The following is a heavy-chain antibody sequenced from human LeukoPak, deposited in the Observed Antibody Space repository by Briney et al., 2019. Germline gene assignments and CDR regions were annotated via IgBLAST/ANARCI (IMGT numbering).Heavy chain of an antibody. J-gene: IGHJ3*01. CDR3: AKGAAGTYLPEN. Sequence: GGSLRLSCAASGFTVRSNHMSWVRQAPGKGLEWVSVIYSGGSTYYADSVRGRFTISRDNSKNTLYLQMNSLRAEDTAVYYCAKGAAGTYLPENWGQGTMVTVSS. V-gene: IGHV3-53*01. D-gene: IGHD1-1*01. CDR1: GFTVRSNH. CDR2: IYSGGST.